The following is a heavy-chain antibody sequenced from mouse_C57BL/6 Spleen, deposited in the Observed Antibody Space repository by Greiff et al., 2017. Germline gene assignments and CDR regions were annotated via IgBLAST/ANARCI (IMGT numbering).Heavy chain of an antibody. D-gene: IGHD2-4*01. CDR1: GFSLTSYG. Sequence: QVQLQQSGPGLVQPSQSLSITCTVSGFSLTSYGVHWVRQSPGKGLEWLGVIWRGGSTDYNAAFMSRLSTTKDNSKSQVFFKMNSLQSDDTAIYYCAKPIYYEDYYAMDYWGQGTSVTVSS. V-gene: IGHV2-5*01. CDR3: AKPIYYEDYYAMDY. CDR2: IWRGGST. J-gene: IGHJ4*01.